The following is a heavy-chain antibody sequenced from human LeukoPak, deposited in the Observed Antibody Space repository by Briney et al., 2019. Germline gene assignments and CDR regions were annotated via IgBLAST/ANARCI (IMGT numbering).Heavy chain of an antibody. D-gene: IGHD5-18*01. V-gene: IGHV1-69*13. CDR1: GGTFSIYA. CDR2: IIPIFGTA. J-gene: IGHJ4*02. CDR3: ASKRGYSYGLDY. Sequence: SVKVSCKASGGTFSIYAISWVRQAPGQGLEWMGGIIPIFGTANYAQKFQGRVTITADESTSTGYMELSSLRSEDTAVYYCASKRGYSYGLDYWGQRTLVTVSS.